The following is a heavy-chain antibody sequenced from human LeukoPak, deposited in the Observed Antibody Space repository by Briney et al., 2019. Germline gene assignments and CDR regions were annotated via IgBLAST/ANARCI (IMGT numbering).Heavy chain of an antibody. CDR1: GGSISSSSYY. D-gene: IGHD4-17*01. J-gene: IGHJ4*02. CDR2: IYYSGTT. Sequence: PSETLSLTCTVSGGSISSSSYYWGWIRQPPGKGQEWIGIIYYSGTTYYNPSLKSRVTISIDTPENQFSLKLSSVTAADTAVYYCARRRTAPVHYFDSWGRGTLVTVSS. CDR3: ARRRTAPVHYFDS. V-gene: IGHV4-39*01.